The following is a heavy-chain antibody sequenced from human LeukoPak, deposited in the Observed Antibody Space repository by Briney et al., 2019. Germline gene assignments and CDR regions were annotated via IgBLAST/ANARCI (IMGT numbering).Heavy chain of an antibody. CDR3: ARDYPYYDIDGDDAFDI. CDR1: GYSISSGYY. J-gene: IGHJ3*02. D-gene: IGHD3-9*01. V-gene: IGHV4-38-2*02. Sequence: PSETLSLTCTVSGYSISSGYYWGWIRQPPGKGLEWIGSIYHSGSTYYNPSLKSRVTISVDTSKNQFSLKLSSVTAADTAVYYCARDYPYYDIDGDDAFDIWGQRTMVTLSS. CDR2: IYHSGST.